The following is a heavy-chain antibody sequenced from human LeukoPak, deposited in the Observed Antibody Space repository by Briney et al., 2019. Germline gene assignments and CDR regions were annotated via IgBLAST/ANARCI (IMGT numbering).Heavy chain of an antibody. CDR3: ARDTRPRNTIFGVVILWEYNWLDP. Sequence: ASVKVSCKASGYTFTSYYMHWVRQAPGQGLEWMGIINPSGGSTSYAQKFQGRVTMTRDTSTSTVYMELSSLRSEDTAVYYCARDTRPRNTIFGVVILWEYNWLDPWGQGTLVTVSS. J-gene: IGHJ5*02. CDR2: INPSGGST. V-gene: IGHV1-46*01. D-gene: IGHD3-3*01. CDR1: GYTFTSYY.